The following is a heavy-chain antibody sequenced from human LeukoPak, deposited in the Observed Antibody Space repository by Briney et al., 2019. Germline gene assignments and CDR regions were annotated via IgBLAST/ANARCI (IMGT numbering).Heavy chain of an antibody. CDR3: ARGSSGWYVGDS. J-gene: IGHJ5*01. D-gene: IGHD6-19*01. CDR2: INPNTGNT. CDR1: GYTFISYD. V-gene: IGHV1-8*01. Sequence: ASVKVSCKASGYTFISYDLNWVRQATGQGLEWMGLINPNTGNTVYAQKFQGRVTMTRNTSISTVYMDLSSLRYADTAVYFCARGSSGWYVGDSWGQGTLVTVSS.